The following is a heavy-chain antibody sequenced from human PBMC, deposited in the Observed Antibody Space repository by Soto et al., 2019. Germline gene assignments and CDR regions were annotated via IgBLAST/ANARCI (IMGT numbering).Heavy chain of an antibody. Sequence: SETLSLTSTVSGGSIISGYWSWIRQPPGKGLEWIGYISYSGNTNYNPSLKSRVTMSVDTPKNQFSLRLSSVTTAATAVYYCAGLRGYASSPVDYRGKGTLVTV. CDR2: ISYSGNT. CDR3: AGLRGYASSPVDY. CDR1: GGSIISGY. J-gene: IGHJ4*02. D-gene: IGHD5-12*01. V-gene: IGHV4-59*01.